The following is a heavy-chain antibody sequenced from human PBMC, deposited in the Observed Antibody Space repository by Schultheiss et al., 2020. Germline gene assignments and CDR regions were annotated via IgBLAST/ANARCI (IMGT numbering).Heavy chain of an antibody. CDR1: GFTFSSYG. CDR3: ARDRLYDFWSGYYHHGGGSFDY. Sequence: GGSLRLSCAASGFTFSSYGMHWVRQAPGKGLEWVAVIWYDGSNKYYADSVKGRFTISRDNSKNTLYLQMNSLRAEDTAVYYCARDRLYDFWSGYYHHGGGSFDYWGGGTLVTVSS. J-gene: IGHJ4*02. V-gene: IGHV3-33*01. D-gene: IGHD3-3*01. CDR2: IWYDGSNK.